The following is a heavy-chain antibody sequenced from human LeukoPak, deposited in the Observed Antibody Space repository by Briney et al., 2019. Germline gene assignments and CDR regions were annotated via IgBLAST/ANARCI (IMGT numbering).Heavy chain of an antibody. V-gene: IGHV1-8*01. CDR2: MNPNSGNT. CDR1: GYTFTSYD. J-gene: IGHJ4*02. CDR3: ARGDGGYCSSTSCYGGYYFDY. Sequence: ASVKVSCKASGYTFTSYDINWVRQATGQGLEWMGWMNPNSGNTGYAQKFQGRVTMTRNTSISTAYMELSSLRSEDTAVYYCARGDGGYCSSTSCYGGYYFDYWGQGTLVTVSS. D-gene: IGHD2-2*01.